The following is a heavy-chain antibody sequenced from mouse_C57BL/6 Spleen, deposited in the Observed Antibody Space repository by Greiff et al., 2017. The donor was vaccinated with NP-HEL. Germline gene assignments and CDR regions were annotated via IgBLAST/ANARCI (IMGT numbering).Heavy chain of an antibody. J-gene: IGHJ3*01. Sequence: QVQLKESGAELVKPGASVKISCKASGYAFSSYWMNWVKQRPGKGLEWIGQIYPGDGDTNYNGKFKGKATLTADKSSSTAYMQLSSLTSEDSAVYFCAREGGDYYGSSWGFAYWGQGTLVTVSA. CDR2: IYPGDGDT. CDR1: GYAFSSYW. V-gene: IGHV1-80*01. CDR3: AREGGDYYGSSWGFAY. D-gene: IGHD1-1*01.